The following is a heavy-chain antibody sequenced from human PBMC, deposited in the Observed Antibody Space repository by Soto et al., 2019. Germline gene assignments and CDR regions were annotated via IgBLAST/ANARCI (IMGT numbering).Heavy chain of an antibody. Sequence: EVQLLESGGGLVQPGGSLRLSCAASGFTFSSYAMSWVRQAPGKGLEWVSAISGSGGSTYYADSVKGRFTISRDNSKNTLYLQMNSLRAEDTAVYYCAKEGIRGNYYYYYYMDGWGKGTTVTVSS. CDR2: ISGSGGST. CDR1: GFTFSSYA. J-gene: IGHJ6*03. CDR3: AKEGIRGNYYYYYYMDG. D-gene: IGHD5-18*01. V-gene: IGHV3-23*01.